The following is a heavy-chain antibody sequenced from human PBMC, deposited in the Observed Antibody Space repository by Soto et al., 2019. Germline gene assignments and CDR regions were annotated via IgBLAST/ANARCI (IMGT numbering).Heavy chain of an antibody. J-gene: IGHJ4*02. Sequence: EVQLVESGGGLVQPGGSLRLSCAASGFSFSIYWMHWVRQVPGKGLVWVSRINSDGSITDYADSVKGRFTISRDNAKNTLYLRMDSLRAEDTAVYFCASSGHYFPFDYWGQGSLVFVSS. D-gene: IGHD3-22*01. V-gene: IGHV3-74*01. CDR2: INSDGSIT. CDR1: GFSFSIYW. CDR3: ASSGHYFPFDY.